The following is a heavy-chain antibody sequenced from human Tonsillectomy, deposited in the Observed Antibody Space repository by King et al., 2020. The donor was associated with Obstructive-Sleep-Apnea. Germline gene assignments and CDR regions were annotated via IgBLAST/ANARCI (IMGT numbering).Heavy chain of an antibody. Sequence: VQLVESGGGLVKPGGSLRLSSAASGFTFSNYSMNWVRQATGKGLEWVSSISSSSSYIYYADSVKGRFTISRDNAKNSLYLQMNSLRAEDTAVYYCARGDYDVLTGYYNVEPYYYYYGMDVWGQGTTVTVSS. D-gene: IGHD3-9*01. CDR3: ARGDYDVLTGYYNVEPYYYYYGMDV. CDR1: GFTFSNYS. J-gene: IGHJ6*02. CDR2: ISSSSSYI. V-gene: IGHV3-21*01.